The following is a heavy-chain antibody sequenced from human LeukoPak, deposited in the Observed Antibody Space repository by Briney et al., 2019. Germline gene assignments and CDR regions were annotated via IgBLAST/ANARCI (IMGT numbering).Heavy chain of an antibody. Sequence: GGSLRLSCAASGFTFDDYGMSWVRQAPGKGLEWVSGINWNGGSTGYADSVKGRFTISRDNAKNSLYLQMNSLRAEDTAVYYCARDSLWFGEPHGMDVWGQGTTVTVSS. CDR2: INWNGGST. V-gene: IGHV3-20*04. CDR3: ARDSLWFGEPHGMDV. D-gene: IGHD3-10*01. J-gene: IGHJ6*02. CDR1: GFTFDDYG.